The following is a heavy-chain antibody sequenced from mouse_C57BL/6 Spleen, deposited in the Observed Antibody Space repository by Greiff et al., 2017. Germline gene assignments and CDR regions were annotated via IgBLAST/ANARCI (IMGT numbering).Heavy chain of an antibody. J-gene: IGHJ1*03. V-gene: IGHV14-4*01. Sequence: EVQVVESGAELVRPGASVKLSCTASGFNIKDDYMHWVKQRPEQGLEWIGGIDPENGDTKYTSKFQGKATMTADTSSNTAYLQLSSPTSEDSAVYYCTTSELDVGYFDVWGTGTTVTVSS. CDR3: TTSELDVGYFDV. CDR2: IDPENGDT. CDR1: GFNIKDDY.